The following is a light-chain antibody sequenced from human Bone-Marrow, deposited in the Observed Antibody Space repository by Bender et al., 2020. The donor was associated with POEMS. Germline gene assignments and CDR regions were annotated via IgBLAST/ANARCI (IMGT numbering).Light chain of an antibody. CDR1: ALPKQN. CDR3: QSADSSSISI. Sequence: SSELTQPPSVSVSPGQTARITCSGDALPKQNVYWYQKKPGQAPVMVLYEDTERPPGIPDRVSGARSGTTVTLTISGGQTEGEADYYCQSADSSSISIFGTGTTVTVV. J-gene: IGLJ1*01. CDR2: EDT. V-gene: IGLV3-25*03.